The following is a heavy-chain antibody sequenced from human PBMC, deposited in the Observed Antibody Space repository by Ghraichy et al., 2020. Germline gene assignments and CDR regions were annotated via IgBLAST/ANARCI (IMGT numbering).Heavy chain of an antibody. CDR2: IYHGGNT. CDR1: GGSSGSSNW. Sequence: SETLSLTCAVSGGSSGSSNWWNWVRQPPGKGLEWIGEIYHGGNTNYNPSLKSRVTISVDKSKNQFSLKLSSVTAADTAVYYCARVGDTADRHFDSWGQGTLVTVSS. CDR3: ARVGDTADRHFDS. J-gene: IGHJ4*02. V-gene: IGHV4-4*02. D-gene: IGHD5-18*01.